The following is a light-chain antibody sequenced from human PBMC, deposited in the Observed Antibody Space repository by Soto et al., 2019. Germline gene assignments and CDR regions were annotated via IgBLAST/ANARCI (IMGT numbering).Light chain of an antibody. CDR3: QQRSNWPLT. J-gene: IGKJ4*02. CDR2: GAS. V-gene: IGKV1-6*01. Sequence: AIQLPQSPYYLSASVGDRVPIPCGASQGIGNDLGWYQQKPGKAPELLIYGASSLQSGVPSRFSGSGSGTGFTLTISSLEPEDFAVYYCQQRSNWPLTFGGGTQVDIK. CDR1: QGIGND.